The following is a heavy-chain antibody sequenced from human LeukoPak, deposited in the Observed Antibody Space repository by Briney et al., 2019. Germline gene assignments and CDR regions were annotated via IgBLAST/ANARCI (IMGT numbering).Heavy chain of an antibody. CDR3: AKGVAAAGHEPSTDYYYYYGMDV. CDR2: ISYDGSNK. V-gene: IGHV3-30*18. CDR1: GFTFSSYG. J-gene: IGHJ6*02. D-gene: IGHD6-13*01. Sequence: PGRSLRLSCAASGFTFSSYGMHWVRQAPGKGLEWVAVISYDGSNKYYADSVKGRFTISRDNSKNTLYLQMNSLRAEDTAVYYCAKGVAAAGHEPSTDYYYYYGMDVWGQGTTVTVSS.